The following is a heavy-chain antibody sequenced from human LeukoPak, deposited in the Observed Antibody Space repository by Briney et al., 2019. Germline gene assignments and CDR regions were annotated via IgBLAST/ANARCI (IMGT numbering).Heavy chain of an antibody. V-gene: IGHV3-73*01. D-gene: IGHD3-10*01. J-gene: IGHJ3*02. CDR1: GFTFSGSA. Sequence: TGGSLRLSCAASGFTFSGSALHWVRQASGKGLEWVGRIRSTANGYATAYAASVKGRFTISRDDSKNTAYLQMDSLRTEDTAVYYCARDLRIQGAAFDIWGQGTMVTVSS. CDR3: ARDLRIQGAAFDI. CDR2: IRSTANGYAT.